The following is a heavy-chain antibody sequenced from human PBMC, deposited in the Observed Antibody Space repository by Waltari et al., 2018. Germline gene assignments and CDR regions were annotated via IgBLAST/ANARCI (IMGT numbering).Heavy chain of an antibody. CDR1: GGSISRSNW. Sequence: QVQLQESGPGLVKPSGTLSITCAVSGGSISRSNWWSWVRQPPGKGLEWIGEIYHSGSNNYNPSLKSRFTISVDKSKNQFSLKLSSVTAADTAVYYCARDIRGIAAAGTRNNWFDPWGQGTLVTVSS. CDR3: ARDIRGIAAAGTRNNWFDP. D-gene: IGHD6-13*01. J-gene: IGHJ5*02. CDR2: IYHSGSN. V-gene: IGHV4-4*02.